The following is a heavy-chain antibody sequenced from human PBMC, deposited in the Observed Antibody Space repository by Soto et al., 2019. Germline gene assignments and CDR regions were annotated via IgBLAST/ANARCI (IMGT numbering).Heavy chain of an antibody. CDR1: GFTFSSYW. D-gene: IGHD3-16*01. J-gene: IGHJ4*01. CDR2: ISIDGSRI. V-gene: IGHV3-74*01. CDR3: IWGGCGRINGNDYLGRH. Sequence: EVQLVESGGGLVQPGGSLRLSCAASGFTFSSYWMHWVRQAPGKGLVWVSRISIDGSRISYADFVKGRCTISRDDAQNTVTRHINSLAVGETAVSYCIWGGCGRINGNDYLGRHWGHGPLVAVS.